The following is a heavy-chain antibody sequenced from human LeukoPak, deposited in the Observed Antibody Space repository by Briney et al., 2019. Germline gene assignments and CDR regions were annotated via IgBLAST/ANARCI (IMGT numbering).Heavy chain of an antibody. CDR3: ARRPLMYSSSSNYYYYYGMDV. D-gene: IGHD6-6*01. CDR1: GGSISSSSYY. CDR2: IYYSGST. J-gene: IGHJ6*02. Sequence: SETLSLTCTVSGGSISSSSYYWGWIRQPPGKGLEWIGSIYYSGSTYYNPSLKSRVTISVDTSKNQFSLKLSSVTAADTAVYYCARRPLMYSSSSNYYYYYGMDVWGQGTTVTVSS. V-gene: IGHV4-39*01.